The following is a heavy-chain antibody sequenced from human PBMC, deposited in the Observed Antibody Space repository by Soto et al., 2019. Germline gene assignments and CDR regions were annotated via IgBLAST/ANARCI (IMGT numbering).Heavy chain of an antibody. CDR3: ARGTPYYDFWSGYSALDY. CDR2: ISAYNGNT. Sequence: ASVKVSCKASGYTFTSYGISWVRQAPGQGLEWMGWISAYNGNTNYAQKLQGRVTMTTDTSTSTAYMELRSLRSDYTAVYYCARGTPYYDFWSGYSALDYWGQGALVTV. CDR1: GYTFTSYG. J-gene: IGHJ4*02. D-gene: IGHD3-3*01. V-gene: IGHV1-18*01.